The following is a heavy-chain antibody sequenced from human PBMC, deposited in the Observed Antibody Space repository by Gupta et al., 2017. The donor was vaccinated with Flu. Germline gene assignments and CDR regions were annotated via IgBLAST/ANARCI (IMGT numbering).Heavy chain of an antibody. Sequence: QVQLVQSGAEVKKPGASVKVSCKASGYTFTSYDINWVRQATGQGLEWMGWMNPNSGNTGYAQKFQGRVTMTRNTSISTAYMELSSLRSEDTAVYYCATETPGVMGAILNYWGQGTLVTVSS. J-gene: IGHJ4*02. V-gene: IGHV1-8*01. CDR3: ATETPGVMGAILNY. CDR1: GYTFTSYD. D-gene: IGHD1-26*01. CDR2: MNPNSGNT.